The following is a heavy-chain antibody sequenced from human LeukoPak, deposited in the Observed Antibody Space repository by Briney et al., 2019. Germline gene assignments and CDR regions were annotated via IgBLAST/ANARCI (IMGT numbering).Heavy chain of an antibody. CDR1: GGSISDYD. V-gene: IGHV4-59*01. J-gene: IGHJ5*02. CDR3: ARSYDSKVIGSLGWFDP. CDR2: IFDGGKH. D-gene: IGHD3-16*01. Sequence: PSETLSLTCTVSGGSISDYDWSWIRQPPGKGLEWIGYIFDGGKHNYNPSLKSRVTISLDTSKNQFSLKLSSVTAADTAVYYCARSYDSKVIGSLGWFDPWGQGTLVTVSS.